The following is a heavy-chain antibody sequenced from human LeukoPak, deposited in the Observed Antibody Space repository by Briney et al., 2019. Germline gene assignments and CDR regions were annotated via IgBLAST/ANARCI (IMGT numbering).Heavy chain of an antibody. CDR1: GFTFDDYA. V-gene: IGHV3-9*01. D-gene: IGHD3-10*01. CDR2: ISWNSGSI. CDR3: ARVMVRGVIIMGYFDY. Sequence: GGSLRLSCAASGFTFDDYAMHWVRQAPGKGLEWVSGISWNSGSIGYADSVKGRFTISRDNAKNSLYLQMNSLRAEDTAVYYCARVMVRGVIIMGYFDYWGQGTLVTVSS. J-gene: IGHJ4*02.